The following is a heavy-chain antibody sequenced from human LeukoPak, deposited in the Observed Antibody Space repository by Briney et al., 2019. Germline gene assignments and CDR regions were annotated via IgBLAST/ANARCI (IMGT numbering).Heavy chain of an antibody. CDR2: IYYSGST. CDR1: GGSISNY. J-gene: IGHJ4*02. V-gene: IGHV4-59*01. CDR3: ARVGIAVADGFDY. Sequence: TSETLSLTCTVSGGSISNYWSWIRQPPGKGLEWIGYIYYSGSTNYNPSLKSRVTISVDTSKNQFSLKLSSVTAADTAVYYCARVGIAVADGFDYWGQGTLVTVSS. D-gene: IGHD6-19*01.